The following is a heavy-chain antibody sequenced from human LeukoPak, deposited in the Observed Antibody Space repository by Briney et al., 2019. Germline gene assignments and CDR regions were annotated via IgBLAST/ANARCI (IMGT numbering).Heavy chain of an antibody. CDR1: GYTFTGYY. Sequence: GASVKVSCKASGYTFTGYYMHWVRQAPGQGLEWMGWINPNSGGTNYAQKFQGRVTMTRDTSISTAYMELSRLRSDDTAVYYCARDQSASWHYFDYWGQGTLVTVSS. J-gene: IGHJ4*02. CDR2: INPNSGGT. D-gene: IGHD2-2*01. V-gene: IGHV1-2*02. CDR3: ARDQSASWHYFDY.